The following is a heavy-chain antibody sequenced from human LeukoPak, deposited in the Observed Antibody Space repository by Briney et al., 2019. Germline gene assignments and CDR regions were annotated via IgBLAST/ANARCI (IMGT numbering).Heavy chain of an antibody. D-gene: IGHD6-13*01. Sequence: GGSLRLSCAASELSLSSYGMNWVRQAPGKGLEWVSGMSGSGDRTYYADSVKGRFTISRDISKKTLYLQMNTLRAEETAVYYCARAGSSWANYYYYYYMDVWGKGTTVTVSS. J-gene: IGHJ6*03. CDR3: ARAGSSWANYYYYYYMDV. CDR1: ELSLSSYG. V-gene: IGHV3-23*01. CDR2: MSGSGDRT.